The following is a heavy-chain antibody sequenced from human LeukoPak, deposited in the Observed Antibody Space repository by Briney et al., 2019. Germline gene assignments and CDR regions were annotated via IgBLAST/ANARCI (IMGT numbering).Heavy chain of an antibody. CDR2: IKSKAGGGTP. J-gene: IGHJ4*02. Sequence: GGSLRLSCAASGFTFIDAWMSWVRQAPGKGLEWVGRIKSKAGGGTPDYAAPVKGRFTISSDDSQNTLYVQMDSLTTDDTAVYYCATIRDSSSWAFDYWGQGTLVTVSS. V-gene: IGHV3-15*01. CDR1: GFTFIDAW. CDR3: ATIRDSSSWAFDY. D-gene: IGHD6-13*01.